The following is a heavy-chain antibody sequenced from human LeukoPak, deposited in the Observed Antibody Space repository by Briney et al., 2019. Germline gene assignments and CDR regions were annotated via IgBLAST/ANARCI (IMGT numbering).Heavy chain of an antibody. D-gene: IGHD2-15*01. J-gene: IGHJ4*02. Sequence: GASVKVSCKASGYTFTSYYMHWVRQAPGQGLEWMGIINPSGGSTSYAQKFQGRVTMTRDTSTSTVYMELCSLRSEDTAVYYCARDVLPLVQLERLGYCSGGSCYSITYWGQGTLVTVSS. CDR1: GYTFTSYY. CDR3: ARDVLPLVQLERLGYCSGGSCYSITY. V-gene: IGHV1-46*01. CDR2: INPSGGST.